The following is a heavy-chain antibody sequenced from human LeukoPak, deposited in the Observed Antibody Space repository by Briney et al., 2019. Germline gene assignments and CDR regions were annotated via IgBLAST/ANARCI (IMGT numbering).Heavy chain of an antibody. CDR2: ISYDGSNK. CDR3: AAIAATYYFDH. CDR1: GFTFSSYG. V-gene: IGHV3-30*05. D-gene: IGHD2-15*01. J-gene: IGHJ4*02. Sequence: GRSLRLSCAASGFTFSSYGMHWVRQAPGKGLEWVAVISYDGSNKYYADSVKGRFTISRDNSKNTLYLQMNSLRAEDTAVYYCAAIAATYYFDHWGQGTLVTVSS.